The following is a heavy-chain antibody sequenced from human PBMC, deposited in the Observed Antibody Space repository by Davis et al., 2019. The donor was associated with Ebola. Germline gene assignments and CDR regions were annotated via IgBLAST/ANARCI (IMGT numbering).Heavy chain of an antibody. V-gene: IGHV1-18*04. CDR1: GYTFTNYG. Sequence: ASVKVSCKASGYTFTNYGITWVRQAPGQGLEWMGWINPHNGNTNYAQNVQGRVIMTSDTATTTAYMEVGSLRSDDTAVYYCARDTPSIAALFEYYYYGMDVWGKGTTVTVSS. CDR3: ARDTPSIAALFEYYYYGMDV. CDR2: INPHNGNT. D-gene: IGHD6-6*01. J-gene: IGHJ6*04.